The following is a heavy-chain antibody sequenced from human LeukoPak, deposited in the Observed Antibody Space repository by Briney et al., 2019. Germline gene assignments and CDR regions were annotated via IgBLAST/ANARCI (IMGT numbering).Heavy chain of an antibody. D-gene: IGHD3-16*01. CDR1: GFTFSSYG. CDR2: IWNDGDNK. V-gene: IGHV3-33*01. CDR3: AGYSYAHNTFDI. J-gene: IGHJ3*02. Sequence: TGGSLRLSCAASGFTFSSYGMHWVRQAPGKGLEWVAVIWNDGDNKYYADSVKGRFTISRDNSKNTLFLQMNSLRAEDTAVYYCAGYSYAHNTFDIWGQGTMVTVSS.